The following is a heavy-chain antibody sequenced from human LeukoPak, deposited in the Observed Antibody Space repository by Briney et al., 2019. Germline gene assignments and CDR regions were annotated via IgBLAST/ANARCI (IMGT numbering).Heavy chain of an antibody. Sequence: PGGSLRLSCAASGFTFSSYSMNWVRQAPGKGLEWVSSISSSSSYIYYADSVKGRFTISRDNAKNSLYLQMNSLRAEDTAVHYCARDRNTMVRYYFDYWGQGTLVTVSS. CDR1: GFTFSSYS. J-gene: IGHJ4*02. D-gene: IGHD3-10*01. V-gene: IGHV3-21*01. CDR3: ARDRNTMVRYYFDY. CDR2: ISSSSSYI.